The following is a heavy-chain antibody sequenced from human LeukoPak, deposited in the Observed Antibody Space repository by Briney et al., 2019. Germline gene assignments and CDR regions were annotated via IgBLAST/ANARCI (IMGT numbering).Heavy chain of an antibody. CDR1: GFTFSSYG. D-gene: IGHD4-23*01. CDR3: PKPLLTPGN. V-gene: IGHV3-30*02. CDR2: IRYDGNNK. J-gene: IGHJ4*02. Sequence: GGSLRLSCAASGFTFSSYGMHWVRQAPGKGLEWVAFIRYDGNNKYYADSVRGRFTISRDNSRNALYLQLSRLRVDDTAFYYCPKPLLTPGNWGPGTLVTVSS.